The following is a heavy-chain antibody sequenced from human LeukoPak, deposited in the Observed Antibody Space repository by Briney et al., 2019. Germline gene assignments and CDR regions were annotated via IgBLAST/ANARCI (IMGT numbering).Heavy chain of an antibody. CDR3: AKDKKGSSWPYYFDY. D-gene: IGHD6-13*01. CDR1: GFTFTSYA. CDR2: ISDSGGTT. J-gene: IGHJ4*02. V-gene: IGHV3-23*01. Sequence: GGSLRLSCAASGFTFTSYAMGWVRQAPGKGLEWVSVISDSGGTTYYADSVKGRFTISRDNSKNTLYLQMSSLRVEDTAVYYCAKDKKGSSWPYYFDYWGQGTLVTVSS.